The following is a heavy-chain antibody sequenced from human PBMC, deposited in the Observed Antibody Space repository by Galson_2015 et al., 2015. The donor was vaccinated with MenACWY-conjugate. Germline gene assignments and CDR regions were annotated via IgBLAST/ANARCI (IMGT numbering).Heavy chain of an antibody. Sequence: SLRLSCAASGFTFSTYGMHWVRQAPGKGLEWVAVISYDGNAKYYADSVKGRFTISRDNSKSTLYLQMNSLRAEDTAVCYCAKEKTAYTSRGVDYWGQGTLVTVSS. CDR2: ISYDGNAK. CDR1: GFTFSTYG. V-gene: IGHV3-30*18. J-gene: IGHJ4*02. D-gene: IGHD6-13*01. CDR3: AKEKTAYTSRGVDY.